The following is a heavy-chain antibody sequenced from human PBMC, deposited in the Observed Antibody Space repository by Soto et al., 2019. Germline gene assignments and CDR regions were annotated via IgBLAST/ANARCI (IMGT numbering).Heavy chain of an antibody. V-gene: IGHV1-69*04. J-gene: IGHJ5*02. CDR3: ARSDILNWFDP. CDR2: IIPILGIA. CDR1: GYSFTTYG. Sequence: SVKVSCKASGYSFTTYGISWVRQAPGQGLEWMGRIIPILGIANYAQKFQGRVTITADKSTSTAYMELSSLRSEDTAVYYCARSDILNWFDPWGQGTLVTVSS. D-gene: IGHD3-9*01.